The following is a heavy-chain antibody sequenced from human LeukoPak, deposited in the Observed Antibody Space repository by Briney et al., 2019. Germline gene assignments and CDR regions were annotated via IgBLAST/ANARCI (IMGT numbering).Heavy chain of an antibody. CDR2: ISYDGSNK. CDR3: ARIVVAIRGGGDYFDY. Sequence: GRSLRLSCAASGFTFSSYAMHWVRQAPGKGLEWVAVISYDGSNKYYADSVKGRFTISRDNSKNTLYLQMNSLRAEDTAVYYCARIVVAIRGGGDYFDYWGQGTLVTVSS. V-gene: IGHV3-30-3*01. CDR1: GFTFSSYA. D-gene: IGHD3-22*01. J-gene: IGHJ4*02.